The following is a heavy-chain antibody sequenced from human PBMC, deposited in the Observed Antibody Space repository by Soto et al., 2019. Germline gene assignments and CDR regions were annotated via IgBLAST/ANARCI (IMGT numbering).Heavy chain of an antibody. CDR3: AQLALWFGEFGRGY. V-gene: IGHV3-23*01. CDR1: GINFRSFA. D-gene: IGHD3-10*01. J-gene: IGHJ4*02. CDR2: ISNNADAT. Sequence: PGGSLRLSCEAPGINFRSFAMSWVRQAPGKGLQWVASISNNADATYYADSVKGRFHISRDNSKRTVFLEMNGLRVEDTAVYYCAQLALWFGEFGRGYWGQGALVTVSS.